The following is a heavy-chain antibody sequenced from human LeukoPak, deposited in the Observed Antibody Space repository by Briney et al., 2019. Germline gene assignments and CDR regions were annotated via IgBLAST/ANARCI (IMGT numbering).Heavy chain of an antibody. J-gene: IGHJ4*02. CDR3: ARTAGPYYYGSGSFDY. D-gene: IGHD3-10*01. CDR2: INHSGST. CDR1: GGSFSGYY. Sequence: SETLSLTCAVYGGSFSGYYWSRIRQPPGKGLEWIGEINHSGSTNYNPSLKSRVTISVDTSKNQFSLKLSSVTAADTAVYYCARTAGPYYYGSGSFDYWGQGTLVTVSS. V-gene: IGHV4-34*01.